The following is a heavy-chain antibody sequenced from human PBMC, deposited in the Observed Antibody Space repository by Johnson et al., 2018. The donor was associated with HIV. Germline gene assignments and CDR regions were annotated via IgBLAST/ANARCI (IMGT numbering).Heavy chain of an antibody. J-gene: IGHJ3*02. CDR2: IGTAGDT. V-gene: IGHV3-13*01. CDR1: GFTFSSYD. CDR3: AREPQLDSGSHSVAFDI. Sequence: VQLVESGGGLVQPGGSLRLSCAASGFTFSSYDMHWVRQATGKGLEWVSAIGTAGDTYYPGSVKGRFTISRENAKNSLYLQMNSLRAGDTAVYYCAREPQLDSGSHSVAFDIWGQGTAVTVSS. D-gene: IGHD1-26*01.